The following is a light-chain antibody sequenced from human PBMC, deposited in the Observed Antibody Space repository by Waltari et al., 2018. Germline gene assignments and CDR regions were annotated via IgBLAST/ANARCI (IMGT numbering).Light chain of an antibody. CDR3: AAWDDSLNVWV. J-gene: IGLJ3*02. CDR1: SSNIGPNT. Sequence: QSMLTQPPSASGTPGQKVTVSCSGGSSNIGPNTVNWYRQFPGTAPKLLIYANTQRPPGVPDRFSGSKSGASASLDIGGLESGDEAQYFCAAWDDSLNVWVFGGGTKVTVL. CDR2: ANT. V-gene: IGLV1-44*01.